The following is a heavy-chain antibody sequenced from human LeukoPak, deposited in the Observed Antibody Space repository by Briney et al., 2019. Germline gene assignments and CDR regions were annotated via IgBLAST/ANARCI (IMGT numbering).Heavy chain of an antibody. J-gene: IGHJ5*02. V-gene: IGHV4-59*01. CDR1: GGSISSYY. Sequence: PSETLSLTCTVSGGSISSYYWRWIRQPPGKGLEWIGYIYYSGSTNYNPSLKSRVTISGDTSKNQFSLKLSSMTAADTAVDYCARSQVLRYFDWPNWFDPWGQGTLVTVSS. D-gene: IGHD3-9*01. CDR2: IYYSGST. CDR3: ARSQVLRYFDWPNWFDP.